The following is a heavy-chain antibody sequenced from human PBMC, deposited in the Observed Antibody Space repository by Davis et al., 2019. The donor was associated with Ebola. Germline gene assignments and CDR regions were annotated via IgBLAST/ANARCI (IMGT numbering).Heavy chain of an antibody. CDR2: ISSSSSYI. V-gene: IGHV3-21*04. CDR3: ARGPNYVWGSYRYPY. D-gene: IGHD3-16*02. CDR1: GFTFSSYS. J-gene: IGHJ4*02. Sequence: GESLKISCAASGFTFSSYSMNWVRQAPGKGLEWVSSISSSSSYIYYADSVKGRFTISRDNAKNSLYLQMNSLRAEDTAVYYCARGPNYVWGSYRYPYWGQGTLVTVSS.